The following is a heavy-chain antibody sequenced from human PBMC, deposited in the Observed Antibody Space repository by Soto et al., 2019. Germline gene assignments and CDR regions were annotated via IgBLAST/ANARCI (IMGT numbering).Heavy chain of an antibody. CDR2: INPSGGST. Sequence: VKVSCKASGYTFTSYYMHWVRQAPGQGLEWMGIINPSGGSTSYAQKFQGRVTMTRDTSTSTVYMELSSLRSEDTAVYYCARDEVVVVVAAPPYGMDVWGQGTTVTVSS. V-gene: IGHV1-46*01. CDR3: ARDEVVVVVAAPPYGMDV. CDR1: GYTFTSYY. D-gene: IGHD2-15*01. J-gene: IGHJ6*02.